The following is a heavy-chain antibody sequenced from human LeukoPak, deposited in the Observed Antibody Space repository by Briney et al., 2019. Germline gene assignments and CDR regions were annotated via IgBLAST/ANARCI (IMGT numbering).Heavy chain of an antibody. CDR2: ISGSGGST. Sequence: GGSLRLSCAASGFTFSSYALSWVRQAPGKGLEWVSAISGSGGSTYYADSVKGRFTISRDNSKNTLYLQMNSLRAEDTAVYYCAKVEGLTVTTDWGQGTLVTVSS. D-gene: IGHD4-11*01. CDR3: AKVEGLTVTTD. CDR1: GFTFSSYA. J-gene: IGHJ4*02. V-gene: IGHV3-23*01.